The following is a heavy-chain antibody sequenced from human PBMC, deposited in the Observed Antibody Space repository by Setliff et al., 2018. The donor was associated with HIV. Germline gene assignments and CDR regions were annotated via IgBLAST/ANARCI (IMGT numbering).Heavy chain of an antibody. V-gene: IGHV4-59*11. CDR2: IYYSGSTNYNPSLNSGST. D-gene: IGHD5-12*01. Sequence: SETLSLTCTVSGGSISSHYWSWIRQPPVKGLEWIGYIYYSGSTNYNPSLNSGSTNYNPSLKSRVTISLDTSKNQFSLKLSSVTAADTAVYYCARGSSGPGGRAFDIWGQGTMVTVSS. CDR3: ARGSSGPGGRAFDI. CDR1: GGSISSHY. J-gene: IGHJ3*02.